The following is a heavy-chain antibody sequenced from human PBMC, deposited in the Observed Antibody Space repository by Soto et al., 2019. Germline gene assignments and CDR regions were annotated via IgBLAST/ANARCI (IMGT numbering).Heavy chain of an antibody. Sequence: GGSLRLSCAASGFTFSSYGMHWVRQAPGKGLEWVAVISYDGSNKYYADSVKGRFTISRDNSKSTLYLQMNSLRAEDTAVYYCATSLFRGVIIDYYYGMDVWGQGTTVTVSS. CDR1: GFTFSSYG. CDR3: ATSLFRGVIIDYYYGMDV. D-gene: IGHD3-10*01. CDR2: ISYDGSNK. V-gene: IGHV3-30*03. J-gene: IGHJ6*02.